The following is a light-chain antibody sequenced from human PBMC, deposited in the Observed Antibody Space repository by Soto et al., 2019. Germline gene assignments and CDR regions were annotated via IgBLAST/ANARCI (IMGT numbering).Light chain of an antibody. CDR1: RSNIGSTT. V-gene: IGLV1-44*01. CDR2: HRN. CDR3: ATWDGSLNGVV. Sequence: QSVLTQPPSASGTPGQRGTISCSGSRSNIGSTTVNWYQQLPGTAPKLLIYHRNQRPSGVPDRFSGSKYGTSASLAISGLQSEDETHYYCATWDGSLNGVVFGGGTKLTVL. J-gene: IGLJ2*01.